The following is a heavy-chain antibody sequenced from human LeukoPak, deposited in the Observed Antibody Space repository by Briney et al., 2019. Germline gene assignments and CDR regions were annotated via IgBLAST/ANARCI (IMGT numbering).Heavy chain of an antibody. CDR3: ARDRPGIAVAGDAFDI. CDR1: GGSTSSYY. CDR2: TYNRGST. J-gene: IGHJ3*02. Sequence: TSETLSLTCTVSGGSTSSYYWSWIRQPPGKGLEWIGYTYNRGSTNYNPSLKSRVTILVDTSKNQFSLKLRSVTAADTAVYYCARDRPGIAVAGDAFDIWGQGTLVTVSS. V-gene: IGHV4-59*01. D-gene: IGHD6-19*01.